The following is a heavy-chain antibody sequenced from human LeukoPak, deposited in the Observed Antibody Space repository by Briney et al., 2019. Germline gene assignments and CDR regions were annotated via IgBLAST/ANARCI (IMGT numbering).Heavy chain of an antibody. D-gene: IGHD3-22*01. CDR3: ARAGPDYYDTSGPFDY. V-gene: IGHV1-2*04. CDR1: GDTFSSHA. Sequence: ASVKVSCKASGDTFSSHAISWVRQAPGRGLEWMGWINPNSGGTNYAQKFQGWVTMTRDTSISTAYMDLSRLRSDDTAVYYCARAGPDYYDTSGPFDYWGQGTLVTVSS. J-gene: IGHJ4*02. CDR2: INPNSGGT.